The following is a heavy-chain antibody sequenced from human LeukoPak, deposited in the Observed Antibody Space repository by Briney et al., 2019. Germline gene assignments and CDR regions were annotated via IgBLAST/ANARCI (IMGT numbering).Heavy chain of an antibody. CDR3: ARYGGGSREGWFDP. CDR2: IHYSGST. CDR1: GGTISSYY. D-gene: IGHD1-26*01. J-gene: IGHJ5*02. Sequence: PSETLSLTCTVSGGTISSYYWNWIRQPPGKGLEWIGYIHYSGSTNYNPSLKSRVTMLIDTSKKQFSLKLTSVTAADTAVYYCARYGGGSREGWFDPWGQGTLVTVSS. V-gene: IGHV4-59*01.